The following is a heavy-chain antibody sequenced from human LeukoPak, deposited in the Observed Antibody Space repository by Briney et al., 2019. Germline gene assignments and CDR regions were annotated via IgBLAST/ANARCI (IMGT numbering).Heavy chain of an antibody. D-gene: IGHD2-21*01. CDR2: IYTSGSP. CDR1: GGSFNTYY. CDR3: ARHSITSDGARLFDY. J-gene: IGHJ4*02. V-gene: IGHV4-4*07. Sequence: SETLSLTCTVSGGSFNTYYWTWIRQSAGRGLEWIGRIYTSGSPNYNPSLQSRVPLSVDTSKNQFSLRLSSVTAADTAVYYCARHSITSDGARLFDYWGRGTLVTVSS.